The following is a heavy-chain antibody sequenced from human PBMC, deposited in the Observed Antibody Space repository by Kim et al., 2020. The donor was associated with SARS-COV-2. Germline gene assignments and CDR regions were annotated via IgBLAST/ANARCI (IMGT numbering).Heavy chain of an antibody. D-gene: IGHD6-13*01. V-gene: IGHV6-1*01. CDR3: ARAKRYSSSWYYFDY. J-gene: IGHJ4*02. Sequence: VSVKSRITINPDTSKNQFSLQLNAVTPEDTAVYYCARAKRYSSSWYYFDYWGQGTLVTVSS.